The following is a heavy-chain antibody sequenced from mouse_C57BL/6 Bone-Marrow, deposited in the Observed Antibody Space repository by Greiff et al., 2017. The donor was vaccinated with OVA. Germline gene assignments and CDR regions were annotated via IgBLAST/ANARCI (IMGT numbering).Heavy chain of an antibody. CDR1: GFTFSSYA. D-gene: IGHD4-1*01. CDR3: AAGGTGTVDY. J-gene: IGHJ2*01. V-gene: IGHV5-4*01. Sequence: EVQGVESGGGLVKPGGSLKLSCAASGFTFSSYAMSWVRQTPEKRLEWVATISDGGSYTYYPDNVKGRFTISRDNAKNNLYLQLSHLKSEDTAMYYCAAGGTGTVDYWGQGTTLTVSS. CDR2: ISDGGSYT.